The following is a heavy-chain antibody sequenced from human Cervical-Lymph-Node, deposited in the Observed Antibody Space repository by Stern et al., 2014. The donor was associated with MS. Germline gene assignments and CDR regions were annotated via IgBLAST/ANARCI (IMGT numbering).Heavy chain of an antibody. CDR3: GREVAMTAGLLGF. Sequence: MQLVQSGAEVKKPGESLKIACKGSGYSFSSYWIAWARQMPGKGQEWMGMIFPSDSETRYSPSFEGQVTISVDKSTSPAYLHWSSLKAADTARYYCGREVAMTAGLLGFWGQGTQVIVS. CDR1: GYSFSSYW. CDR2: IFPSDSET. J-gene: IGHJ4*02. D-gene: IGHD3-22*01. V-gene: IGHV5-51*01.